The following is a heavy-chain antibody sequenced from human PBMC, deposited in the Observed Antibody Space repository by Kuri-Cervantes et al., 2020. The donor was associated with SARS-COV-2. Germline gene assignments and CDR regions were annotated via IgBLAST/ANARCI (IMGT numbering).Heavy chain of an antibody. Sequence: GESLKISCAASGFTFSSYAMSWVRQAPGKGLEWVSYISSSGSTIYYADSVKGRFTISRDNAKNSLYLRMNSMRAEDTAVYYCAPPVGGNSVPSTWGQGTLVTVSS. CDR3: APPVGGNSVPST. CDR1: GFTFSSYA. CDR2: ISSSGSTI. D-gene: IGHD4-23*01. V-gene: IGHV3-48*03. J-gene: IGHJ5*02.